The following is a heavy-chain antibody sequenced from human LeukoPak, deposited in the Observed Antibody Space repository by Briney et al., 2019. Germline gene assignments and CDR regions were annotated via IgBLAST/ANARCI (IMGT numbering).Heavy chain of an antibody. J-gene: IGHJ4*02. CDR3: ARDDYSSGRSDY. CDR2: IYYSGST. V-gene: IGHV4-61*01. Sequence: SETLSLTCTVSGGSVSSGSYYWTWIQQPPGKGLEWIGYIYYSGSTNYNPSLKSRVTISVDTSKNQFSLKLSSVTAADTAAYYCARDDYSSGRSDYWGQGTLVTVSS. D-gene: IGHD6-19*01. CDR1: GGSVSSGSYY.